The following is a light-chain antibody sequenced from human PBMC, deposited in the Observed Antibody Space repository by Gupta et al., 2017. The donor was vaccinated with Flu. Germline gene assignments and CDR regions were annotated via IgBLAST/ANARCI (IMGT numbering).Light chain of an antibody. Sequence: QSVLTQPPSVSGAPGQRVTISCTGSSSNIGAGYDGHWYQQVPGTAPKLLIHGNRKRPSGVPDRFSASKSGTSASLAITGLQTEDEADYYCQSYDSSLSGWVFGGGTKLTVL. CDR1: SSNIGAGYD. V-gene: IGLV1-40*01. J-gene: IGLJ3*02. CDR3: QSYDSSLSGWV. CDR2: GNR.